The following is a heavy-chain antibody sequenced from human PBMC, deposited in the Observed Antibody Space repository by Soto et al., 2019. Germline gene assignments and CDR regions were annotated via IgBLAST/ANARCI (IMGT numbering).Heavy chain of an antibody. D-gene: IGHD4-17*01. J-gene: IGHJ3*02. CDR3: ARGRGGSYGGNSAHFDI. CDR2: IWYDGSKK. Sequence: QVQLVESGGGVVQPGTSLRLSCEAAGFTFSGFGMHWVRQAPGKGREWVAVIWYDGSKKYYADCVEGRFTISRNNSKNALYLQMNSLRAEYTAVYYCARGRGGSYGGNSAHFDIWGQGTLVTVSS. CDR1: GFTFSGFG. V-gene: IGHV3-33*01.